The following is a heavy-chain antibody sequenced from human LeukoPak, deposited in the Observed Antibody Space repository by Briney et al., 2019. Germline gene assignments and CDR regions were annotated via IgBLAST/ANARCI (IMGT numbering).Heavy chain of an antibody. Sequence: ASVKVSCKASGYTFTSYAMHWERQAPGQRLEWMGWINAGNGNTKYSQKFQGRVTITRDTSASTAYMELSSLRSEDTAVYYCAREGLSGWYYFDYWGQGTLVTVSS. V-gene: IGHV1-3*01. CDR1: GYTFTSYA. J-gene: IGHJ4*02. D-gene: IGHD6-19*01. CDR3: AREGLSGWYYFDY. CDR2: INAGNGNT.